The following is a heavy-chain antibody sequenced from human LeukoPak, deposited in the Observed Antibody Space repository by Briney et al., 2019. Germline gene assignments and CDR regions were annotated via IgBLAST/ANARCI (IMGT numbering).Heavy chain of an antibody. D-gene: IGHD3-22*01. V-gene: IGHV4-61*02. CDR2: IYTSGST. Sequence: SEPLSLICTVSGDSISRGDYYWPWIRQPAGKGLDWNGRIYTSGSTNYNPSLMSRVTISVDTSKNQFSLKPSSVTAADTAVYYCARVRMIVVPTLDYGAFDIWGQGTMVTVSS. CDR3: ARVRMIVVPTLDYGAFDI. J-gene: IGHJ3*02. CDR1: GDSISRGDYY.